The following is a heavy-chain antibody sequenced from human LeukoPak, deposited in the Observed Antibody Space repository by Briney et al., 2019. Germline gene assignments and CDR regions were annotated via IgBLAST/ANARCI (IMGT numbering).Heavy chain of an antibody. CDR1: GFTFTNAW. V-gene: IGHV3-15*01. D-gene: IGHD2-15*01. J-gene: IGHJ4*02. CDR2: VKRKTDGGTT. CDR3: TTVGCSGGSCYSDF. Sequence: PGGSLRLSCATFGFTFTNAWMNWVRPAPGKGLEWVGRVKRKTDGGTTAYAATVKGRFAISRDDSKNTLYLQMQSLKPEDTAVYYCTTVGCSGGSCYSDFWGQGTLVTVSS.